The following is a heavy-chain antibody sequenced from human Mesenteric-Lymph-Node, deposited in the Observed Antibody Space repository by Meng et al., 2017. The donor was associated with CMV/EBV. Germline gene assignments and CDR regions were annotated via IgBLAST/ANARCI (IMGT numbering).Heavy chain of an antibody. CDR3: ARASVGSSSYDY. CDR2: IIPILGIA. D-gene: IGHD3-10*01. V-gene: IGHV1-69*02. Sequence: SVKVSCKASGGTFSSYTISWVRQAPGQGLEWMGRIIPILGIANYAQKFQGRVTITRNTSISTAYMELSSLRSEDTAVYYCARASVGSSSYDYWGQGTLVTVSS. J-gene: IGHJ4*02. CDR1: GGTFSSYT.